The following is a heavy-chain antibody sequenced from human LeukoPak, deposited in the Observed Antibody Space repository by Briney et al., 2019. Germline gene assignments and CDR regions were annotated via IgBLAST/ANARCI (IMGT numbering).Heavy chain of an antibody. CDR1: GGSISSYY. V-gene: IGHV4-59*12. CDR2: IYYSGST. J-gene: IGHJ4*02. Sequence: SETLSLTCTVSGGSISSYYWSWIRQPPGKGLEWIGYIYYSGSTNYNPSLKSRVTISVDTSKNQFSLKLSSVTAADTAVYYCAREDTHLYYFDYWGQGTLVTVSS. CDR3: AREDTHLYYFDY.